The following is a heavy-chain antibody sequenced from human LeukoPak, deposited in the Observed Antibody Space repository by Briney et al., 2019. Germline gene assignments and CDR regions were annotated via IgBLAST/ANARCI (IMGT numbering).Heavy chain of an antibody. D-gene: IGHD3-22*01. Sequence: GGSLRLSCAASGFTFDDYGMSWVRQAPGKGLEGVSVIYSGGSTYYADSVKGRFTISRDNSKNTLYLQMNSLRAEDTAVYYCARDPYKYYYDSSGYYGIWGQGTMVTVSS. CDR1: GFTFDDYG. J-gene: IGHJ3*02. V-gene: IGHV3-66*02. CDR2: IYSGGST. CDR3: ARDPYKYYYDSSGYYGI.